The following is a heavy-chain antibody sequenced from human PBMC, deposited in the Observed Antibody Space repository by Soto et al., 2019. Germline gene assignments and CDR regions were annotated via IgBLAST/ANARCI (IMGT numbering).Heavy chain of an antibody. CDR1: GYTFTSYG. Sequence: QVQLVQSGAKVKKPGASVKVSCKASGYTFTSYGISWVRQAPGQGLEWMGWISAYNGNTNYAQKLQGRATMTTDTSTSTAYMELRSLRSDDTAVYYCARATGAWNYFPMPDYWGQGTLVTVSS. J-gene: IGHJ4*02. D-gene: IGHD1-7*01. CDR3: ARATGAWNYFPMPDY. V-gene: IGHV1-18*04. CDR2: ISAYNGNT.